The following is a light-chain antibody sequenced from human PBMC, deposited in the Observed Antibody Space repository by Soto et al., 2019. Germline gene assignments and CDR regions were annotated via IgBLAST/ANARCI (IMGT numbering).Light chain of an antibody. V-gene: IGLV2-14*01. CDR2: DVS. J-gene: IGLJ1*01. Sequence: QSVLAQPASVSGSPGQSITISCTGTSSDVGGYNYVSWYQQHPGKAPKLMIYDVSNRPSGVSNRFSGSKSGNTASLTISGLQAEDEADYYCSSHTSSSTRVFGTGPKVTVL. CDR1: SSDVGGYNY. CDR3: SSHTSSSTRV.